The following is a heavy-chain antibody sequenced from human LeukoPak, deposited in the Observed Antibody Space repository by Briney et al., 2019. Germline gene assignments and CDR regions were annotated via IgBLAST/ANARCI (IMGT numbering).Heavy chain of an antibody. J-gene: IGHJ4*02. CDR1: GYSISSGYY. V-gene: IGHV4-38-2*01. CDR2: IYHSGST. CDR3: ARRGVGFDY. Sequence: PSETLSLTCAVSGYSISSGYYWGWIRQPPGKGLEWIGSIYHSGSTYYNPSLKSRVTISVDTSKNQFSLKLSSVTAADTAVYYCARRGVGFDYWGQGTLVTVFS. D-gene: IGHD2-15*01.